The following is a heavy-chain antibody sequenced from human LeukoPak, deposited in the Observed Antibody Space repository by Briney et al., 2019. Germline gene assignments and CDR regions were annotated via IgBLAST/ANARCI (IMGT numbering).Heavy chain of an antibody. D-gene: IGHD1-7*01. CDR2: ISSSSSYI. V-gene: IGHV3-21*01. CDR1: GFTFSSYS. Sequence: PGGSLRLSCAASGFTFSSYSMNWVRQAPGKGLEWVSSISSSSSYIYYADSVKGRFTIYRDNAKNSLYLQMNSLRAEDTAVYYCARGPKDWNYGWFDPWGQGTLVTVSS. J-gene: IGHJ5*02. CDR3: ARGPKDWNYGWFDP.